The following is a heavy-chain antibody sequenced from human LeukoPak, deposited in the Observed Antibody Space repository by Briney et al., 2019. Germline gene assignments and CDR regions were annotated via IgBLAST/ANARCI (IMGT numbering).Heavy chain of an antibody. CDR3: ARAGGYSSPLSY. V-gene: IGHV3-53*01. CDR2: IYTGDYT. Sequence: GGSLRLSCAASGFTVSSNYMTWVRQAPGKGLEWVSVIYTGDYTQYADSVKGRFTISRDNSKNTLYLQMNSLRAEDTAVYYCARAGGYSSPLSYWGQGTLVTVPS. D-gene: IGHD6-19*01. J-gene: IGHJ4*02. CDR1: GFTVSSNY.